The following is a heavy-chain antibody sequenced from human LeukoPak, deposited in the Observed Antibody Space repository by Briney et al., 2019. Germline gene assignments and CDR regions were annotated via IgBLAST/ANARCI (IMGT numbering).Heavy chain of an antibody. D-gene: IGHD6-19*01. V-gene: IGHV3-21*01. J-gene: IGHJ4*02. Sequence: GGSLRLSCAASGFTFSSYSVNWVRQAPGKGLEWVSSISSSSSYIYYADSVKGRFTISRDNAKNSLYLQMNSLRAEDTAVYYCARDKTYSSGSLYGYWGQGTLVTVSS. CDR3: ARDKTYSSGSLYGY. CDR1: GFTFSSYS. CDR2: ISSSSSYI.